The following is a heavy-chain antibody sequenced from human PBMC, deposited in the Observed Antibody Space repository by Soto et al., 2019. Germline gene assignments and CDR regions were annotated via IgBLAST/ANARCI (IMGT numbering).Heavy chain of an antibody. J-gene: IGHJ4*02. Sequence: GGSLRLSCAASGFTFSSYGMHWVRQAPGKGLEWVAVIWYDGSNKYYADSVKGRFTISRDNSKNTLYLQMNSLRAEDTAVYYCASHYCSGGSCFPYYFDYWGQGTLVTVSS. CDR1: GFTFSSYG. D-gene: IGHD2-15*01. CDR3: ASHYCSGGSCFPYYFDY. V-gene: IGHV3-33*01. CDR2: IWYDGSNK.